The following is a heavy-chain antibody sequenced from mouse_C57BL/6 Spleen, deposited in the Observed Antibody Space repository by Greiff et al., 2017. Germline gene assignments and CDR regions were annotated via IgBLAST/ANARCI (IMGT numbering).Heavy chain of an antibody. J-gene: IGHJ1*03. CDR3: ARGSYYYGSKGYFDV. D-gene: IGHD1-1*01. CDR1: GYTFTSYW. CDR2: IDPSDSET. V-gene: IGHV1-52*01. Sequence: VQLQQSGAELVRPGSSVKLSCKASGYTFTSYWMHWVKQRPIQGLEWIGNIDPSDSETHYNQKFKDKATLTVDKSSSTAYMQLSSLTSEDSAVYYCARGSYYYGSKGYFDVWGTGTTVTVSS.